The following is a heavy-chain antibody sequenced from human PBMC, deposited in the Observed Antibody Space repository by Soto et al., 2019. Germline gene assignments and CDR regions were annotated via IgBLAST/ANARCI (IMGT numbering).Heavy chain of an antibody. CDR3: ARASEVKLELRGDAFDI. CDR1: GFTFSSYS. J-gene: IGHJ3*02. V-gene: IGHV3-21*01. Sequence: ESLSLSFAASGFTFSSYSMNGVRQAPGKGLEWVSSISSSSGYIYYADSVKGRFTISRDNAKNSLYLQMNSLRAEDTAVYYCARASEVKLELRGDAFDIWGQGTMVTVSS. CDR2: ISSSSGYI. D-gene: IGHD1-7*01.